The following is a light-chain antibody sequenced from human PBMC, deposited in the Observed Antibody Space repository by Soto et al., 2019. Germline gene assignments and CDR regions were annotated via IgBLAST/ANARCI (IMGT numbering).Light chain of an antibody. J-gene: IGKJ2*01. CDR2: KAS. Sequence: DIQMTQSPSTLSASVRDRVTITCRASQSISSWLAWYQQKPGKAPKLLIYKASSLESGVPSRFSGSASGTEFTLTISSLQPDDFATYYCQQYNSYSGTFGQGTKLEIK. CDR3: QQYNSYSGT. CDR1: QSISSW. V-gene: IGKV1-5*03.